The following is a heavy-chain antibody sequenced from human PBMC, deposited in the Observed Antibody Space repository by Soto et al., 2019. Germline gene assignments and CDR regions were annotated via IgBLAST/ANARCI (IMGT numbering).Heavy chain of an antibody. J-gene: IGHJ6*02. D-gene: IGHD4-17*01. V-gene: IGHV3-33*01. CDR1: GFTFSSYG. CDR2: IWHDGSNK. Sequence: QVQLVESGGGVVQPGRSLRLSCAASGFTFSSYGMHWVRQAPGKGLEWVAVIWHDGSNKYYADSVKGRFTISRDNSKNTLYLQMNSLRAEDMAVYYCARGDYGDFYGMDVCGQGTTVTVSS. CDR3: ARGDYGDFYGMDV.